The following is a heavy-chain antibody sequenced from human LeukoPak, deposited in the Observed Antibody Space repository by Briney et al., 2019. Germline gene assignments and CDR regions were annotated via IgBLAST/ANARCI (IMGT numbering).Heavy chain of an antibody. CDR3: ARDAGGLRWYYFDY. J-gene: IGHJ4*02. Sequence: GGSLRLSCAASGFTFSSYSMNWVRQAPGKGLEWVSYISSSSSTIYYADSVKGRFTISRDNAKNSLYPQMNSLRAEDTAVYYCARDAGGLRWYYFDYWGQGTLVTVSS. CDR2: ISSSSSTI. CDR1: GFTFSSYS. V-gene: IGHV3-48*01. D-gene: IGHD4-23*01.